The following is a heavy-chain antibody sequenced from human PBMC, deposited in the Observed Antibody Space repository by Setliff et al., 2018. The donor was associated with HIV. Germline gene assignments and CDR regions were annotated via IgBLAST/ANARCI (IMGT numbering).Heavy chain of an antibody. J-gene: IGHJ5*02. Sequence: SETLSLTCTVSGGSINNYFWSWIRQSPGRGLEWIGYIYYSGETNYNPSLKSRVTFSVDTSKNQFSLKLSSVTAADTAVYYCARRGRTGNSYVLNWFDPWGQGTLVTVSS. V-gene: IGHV4-59*12. CDR3: ARRGRTGNSYVLNWFDP. CDR2: IYYSGET. CDR1: GGSINNYF. D-gene: IGHD5-18*01.